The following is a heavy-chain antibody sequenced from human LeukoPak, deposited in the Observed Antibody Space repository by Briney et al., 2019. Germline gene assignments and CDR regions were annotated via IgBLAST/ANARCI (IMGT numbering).Heavy chain of an antibody. V-gene: IGHV1-2*02. J-gene: IGHJ4*02. D-gene: IGHD1-26*01. CDR3: ARARRVGATNAIFDY. CDR2: INPNSGGT. Sequence: ASVKVSCKASGYTFTGYYMHWVRQAPGQGLEWMGWINPNSGGTNYAQKFQGRVTMTRDTSISTAYMELSRLRSDDTAVYYCARARRVGATNAIFDYWGQGTLVTVSS. CDR1: GYTFTGYY.